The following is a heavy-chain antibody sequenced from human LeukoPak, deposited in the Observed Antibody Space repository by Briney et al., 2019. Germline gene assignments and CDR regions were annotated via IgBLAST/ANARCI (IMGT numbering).Heavy chain of an antibody. D-gene: IGHD2-2*01. CDR1: GGSISSGGYY. J-gene: IGHJ4*02. V-gene: IGHV4-30-2*01. CDR3: ARGVSAGYCSSTRCYALDD. CDR2: IYHSGST. Sequence: PSQTLSLTCTGSGGSISSGGYYWSWIRQPPAKGLEWIGYIYHSGSTYYNPSLKSRVTISVDRSKNQFSLKLSSVTAADTAVYYCARGVSAGYCSSTRCYALDDWGQGILVTVSS.